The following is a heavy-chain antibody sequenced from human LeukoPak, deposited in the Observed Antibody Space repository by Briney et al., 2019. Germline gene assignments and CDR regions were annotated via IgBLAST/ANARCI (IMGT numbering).Heavy chain of an antibody. Sequence: ASVKVSCKASGYTFTGYYMHWVRQAPGQGLEWMGRINPNSGGTNYAQKFQGRDTMTRGTSISTAYMELSRLISDDTPVYYSARSFSPIVAIVATKVDGIDVWGQGTTVTVSS. D-gene: IGHD5-12*01. V-gene: IGHV1-2*06. CDR3: ARSFSPIVAIVATKVDGIDV. CDR1: GYTFTGYY. CDR2: INPNSGGT. J-gene: IGHJ6*02.